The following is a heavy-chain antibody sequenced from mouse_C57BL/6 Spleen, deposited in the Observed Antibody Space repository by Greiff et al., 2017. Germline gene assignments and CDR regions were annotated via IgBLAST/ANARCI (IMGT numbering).Heavy chain of an antibody. J-gene: IGHJ3*01. CDR3: TRMDYDYDDPFAY. Sequence: DVQLQESGGGMVQPGGSMKLSCAASGFTFSDAWMDWVRQSPEKGLEWVAEIRNKANNHATYYAESVKGRFTISRDDSKSSVYLQMNSLRAEDTGIYYCTRMDYDYDDPFAYWGQGTLVTVSA. D-gene: IGHD2-4*01. CDR2: IRNKANNHAT. V-gene: IGHV6-6*01. CDR1: GFTFSDAW.